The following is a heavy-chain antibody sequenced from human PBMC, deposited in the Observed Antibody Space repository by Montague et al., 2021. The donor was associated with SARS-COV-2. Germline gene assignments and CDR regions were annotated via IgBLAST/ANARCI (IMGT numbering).Heavy chain of an antibody. D-gene: IGHD3-10*01. CDR1: GFTFSNSA. J-gene: IGHJ6*02. CDR2: IGRSDGGT. CDR3: AKDSYSYGLGDGMDV. V-gene: IGHV3-23*01. Sequence: SLRLSCAASGFTFSNSAMNWVRQAPGKGLEWVSGIGRSDGGTHYADSVKGRFTISRDNSKNVLYLQLNSLRAEDTALYYCAKDSYSYGLGDGMDVWGQGTTVTVSS.